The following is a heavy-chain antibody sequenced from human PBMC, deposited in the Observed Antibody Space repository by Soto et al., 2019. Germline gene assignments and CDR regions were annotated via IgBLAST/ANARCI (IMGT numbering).Heavy chain of an antibody. D-gene: IGHD6-19*01. Sequence: TGGSLRLSCAASGFTFSSYSMNWVRQAPGKGLEWVSYISSSSSTIYYADSVKGRFTISRDNAKNSLYLQMNSLRAEDTAVYYCAKEGEHSSGWANFDYWGQGTLVTVSS. J-gene: IGHJ4*02. CDR2: ISSSSSTI. V-gene: IGHV3-48*01. CDR1: GFTFSSYS. CDR3: AKEGEHSSGWANFDY.